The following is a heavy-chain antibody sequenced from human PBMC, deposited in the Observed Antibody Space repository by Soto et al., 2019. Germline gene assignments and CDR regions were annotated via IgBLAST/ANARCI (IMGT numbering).Heavy chain of an antibody. CDR3: ARDRNGDYYFDY. V-gene: IGHV3-30*03. J-gene: IGHJ4*02. CDR2: ISYDGSNK. CDR1: GFTFSSYG. D-gene: IGHD4-17*01. Sequence: GGSLRLSCAASGFTFSSYGMHWVRQAPGKGLEWVAVISYDGSNKYYADSVKGRFTISRDNSKNTLYLQMNSLRAEDTAVYYCARDRNGDYYFDYWGQGTLVTVSS.